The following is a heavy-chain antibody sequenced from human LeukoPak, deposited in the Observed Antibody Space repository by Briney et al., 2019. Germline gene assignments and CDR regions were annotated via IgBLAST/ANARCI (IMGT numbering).Heavy chain of an antibody. CDR2: IYPGDSDT. CDR3: ARHETYYYGSGSYLSYCYYYMDV. Sequence: GESLKIYCKGSGYSFTSYWIGWVRQMPGKGLEWMGIIYPGDSDTRYSPSFQGQVTISADKSISTAYLQWSSLKASDTAMYYCARHETYYYGSGSYLSYCYYYMDVWGKGTTVTVSS. J-gene: IGHJ6*03. D-gene: IGHD3-10*01. V-gene: IGHV5-51*01. CDR1: GYSFTSYW.